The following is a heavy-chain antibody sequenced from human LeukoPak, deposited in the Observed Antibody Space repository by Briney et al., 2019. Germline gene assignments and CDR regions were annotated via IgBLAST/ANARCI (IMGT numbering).Heavy chain of an antibody. CDR2: MGPNSGNT. V-gene: IGHV1-8*03. CDR3: ARGGFLEWLPLDY. J-gene: IGHJ4*02. CDR1: GYTFTSYD. D-gene: IGHD3-3*01. Sequence: ASVKVSCKASGYTFTSYDINWVRQATGQGLEWVGWMGPNSGNTGYAQKFQGRVTITRNTSISTAYMELSSLRSEDTAVYYCARGGFLEWLPLDYWGQGTLVTVSS.